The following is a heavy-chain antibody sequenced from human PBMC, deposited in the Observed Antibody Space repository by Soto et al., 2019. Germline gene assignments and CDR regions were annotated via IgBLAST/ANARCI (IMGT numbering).Heavy chain of an antibody. CDR3: ARDQTGNRWRNNYYYDSSGPPTTPLDY. D-gene: IGHD3-22*01. Sequence: ASVKVSCKASGYTFFTYDISWVRQAPGQGLEWMGWISTYSGDTKYAQKFQGRVTMTTDTSTSTAYLELRSLRSDETAVYYCARDQTGNRWRNNYYYDSSGPPTTPLDYWGQGTLVTVSS. V-gene: IGHV1-18*01. J-gene: IGHJ4*02. CDR2: ISTYSGDT. CDR1: GYTFFTYD.